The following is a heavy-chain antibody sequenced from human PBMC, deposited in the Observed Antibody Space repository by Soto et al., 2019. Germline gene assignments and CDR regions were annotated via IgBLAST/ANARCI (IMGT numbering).Heavy chain of an antibody. CDR1: GYSIRRGYN. J-gene: IGHJ4*02. CDR2: IFHSGTT. CDR3: TRGGARWHPYS. Sequence: SETLSLTCAVSGYSIRRGYNWGWIRQPPGKGLEWIASIFHSGTTFYNPSLRSRVTISVDTSRNEFSLNLSSVTAADTAVYFCTRGGARWHPYSWGQGTLVTVS. V-gene: IGHV4-38-2*01. D-gene: IGHD2-15*01.